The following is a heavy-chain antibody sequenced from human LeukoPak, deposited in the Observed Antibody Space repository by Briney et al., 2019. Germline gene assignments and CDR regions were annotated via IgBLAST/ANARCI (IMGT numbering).Heavy chain of an antibody. D-gene: IGHD1-26*01. V-gene: IGHV1-2*02. Sequence: ASVKVSCKASGYTFTGYYMHWVRQAPGQGLEWMGWINPNSGGTNNAQKFQGRVTMTRDTSISTAYMELSRLRSDDTAVYYCARVRYSGSHLLDYWGQGTLVTVSS. CDR3: ARVRYSGSHLLDY. CDR1: GYTFTGYY. CDR2: INPNSGGT. J-gene: IGHJ4*02.